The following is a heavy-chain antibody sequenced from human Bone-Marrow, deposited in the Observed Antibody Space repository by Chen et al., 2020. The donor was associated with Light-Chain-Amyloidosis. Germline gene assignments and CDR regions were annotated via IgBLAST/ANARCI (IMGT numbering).Heavy chain of an antibody. CDR3: ARATATYYDFWSGYYSFDY. J-gene: IGHJ4*02. V-gene: IGHV4-39*07. CDR1: GVSTITSREYY. CDR2: IYYSGST. Sequence: QLQESGPGLLEPSKTLSLTCTVSGVSTITSREYYWGWMRQTPGKGLEWIGSIYYSGSTYYNPSLKSRVTISVGTSKNQFSLKLSSVTAADTAVYYCARATATYYDFWSGYYSFDYWGQGTLVTVSS. D-gene: IGHD3-3*01.